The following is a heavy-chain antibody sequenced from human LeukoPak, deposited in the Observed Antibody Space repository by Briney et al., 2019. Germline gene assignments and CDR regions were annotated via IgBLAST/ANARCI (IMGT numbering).Heavy chain of an antibody. Sequence: GGSLRLSCAASGFTFSSYWMHWVRQAPGKGLVWVSRINSDGSSTSYADSVKGRFTISRDNAKNTLYLQMNSLRAEDTAVYYCAGDQPDYDILTGYYLIDWGQGTLVTVSS. CDR1: GFTFSSYW. J-gene: IGHJ4*02. D-gene: IGHD3-9*01. CDR2: INSDGSST. V-gene: IGHV3-74*01. CDR3: AGDQPDYDILTGYYLID.